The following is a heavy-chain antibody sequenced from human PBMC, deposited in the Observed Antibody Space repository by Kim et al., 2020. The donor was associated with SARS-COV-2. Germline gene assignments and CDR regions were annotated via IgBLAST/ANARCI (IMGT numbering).Heavy chain of an antibody. Sequence: GGSLRLSCAASGFTFSSYAMSWVRQAPGKGLEWVSAISGSGGSTYYADSVKGRFTISRDNSKNTLYLQMNSLRAEDTAVYYCAKGGGDSSSLDIYYYYYGMDVWGQGTTVTVSS. V-gene: IGHV3-23*01. J-gene: IGHJ6*02. CDR2: ISGSGGST. CDR3: AKGGGDSSSLDIYYYYYGMDV. D-gene: IGHD6-6*01. CDR1: GFTFSSYA.